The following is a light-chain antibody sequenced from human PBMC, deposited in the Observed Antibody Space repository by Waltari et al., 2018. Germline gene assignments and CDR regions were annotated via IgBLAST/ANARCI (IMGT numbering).Light chain of an antibody. CDR1: QSVLYSSNHKNY. CDR3: QQYYSTPPRT. CDR2: WAS. Sequence: DIVMTQSPASLAVSLGARATINCKSSQSVLYSSNHKNYLAWYQQKPGQPPKLLIYWASTRESGVPDRFSGSGSGTDFTLTISSLQAEDVAVYYCQQYYSTPPRTFGQGTKVEIK. J-gene: IGKJ1*01. V-gene: IGKV4-1*01.